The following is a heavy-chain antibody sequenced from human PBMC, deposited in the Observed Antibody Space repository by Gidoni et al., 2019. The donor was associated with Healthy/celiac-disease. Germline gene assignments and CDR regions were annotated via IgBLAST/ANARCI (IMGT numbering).Heavy chain of an antibody. D-gene: IGHD3-22*01. V-gene: IGHV1-18*01. CDR3: ARDLMIAGRGGGMDV. CDR1: GYTFTSYG. CDR2: IRAYNGNT. Sequence: QVQLVPSGAEVKKPGASVTDSCKASGYTFTSYGISWVRQAPGQGVEWMGWIRAYNGNTNYAQKLQGRVTMTTDTSTSTAYMELRSLRSDDTAVYYCARDLMIAGRGGGMDVWGQGTTVTVSS. J-gene: IGHJ6*02.